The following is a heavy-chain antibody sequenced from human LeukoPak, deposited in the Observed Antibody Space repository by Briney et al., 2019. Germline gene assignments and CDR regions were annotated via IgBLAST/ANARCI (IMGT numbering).Heavy chain of an antibody. J-gene: IGHJ6*03. Sequence: SETLSLTCTVSGGSISSYYWSWIRQPAGKGLEWIGRIYTSGSTNYNPSLKSRVTMSVDTSKNQFSLKLSSVTAADTAVYYCARGGSYSSYYYYMDVWGKGTTVTISS. D-gene: IGHD1-26*01. CDR3: ARGGSYSSYYYYMDV. CDR2: IYTSGST. CDR1: GGSISSYY. V-gene: IGHV4-4*07.